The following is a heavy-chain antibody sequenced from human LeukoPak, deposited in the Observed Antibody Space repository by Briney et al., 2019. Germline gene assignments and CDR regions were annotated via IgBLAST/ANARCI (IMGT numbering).Heavy chain of an antibody. D-gene: IGHD6-13*01. CDR3: ARGAAATY. J-gene: IGHJ4*02. V-gene: IGHV4-59*01. CDR2: IHYSGSS. CDR1: GGSISTYY. Sequence: SETLSLTCAVSGGSISTYYWSWIRQPPGKELEWIGYIHYSGSSNYNPSLKSRVTISLDTSKNQFSLKLSSVTAADTAVYYCARGAAATYWGQGTLVTVSS.